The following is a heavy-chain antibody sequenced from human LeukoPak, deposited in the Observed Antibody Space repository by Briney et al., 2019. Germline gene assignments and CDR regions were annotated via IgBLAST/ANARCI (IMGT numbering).Heavy chain of an antibody. CDR2: IFYIGST. J-gene: IGHJ6*03. V-gene: IGHV4-59*01. CDR3: ARDRSYYMDV. CDR1: GGSISSYY. Sequence: KPSETLSLTCTVAGGSISSYYWSWIRQPPGKGLGWIGYIFYIGSTNYNPSLKSRVTISEDTSKTQFSLKLSSVTAADTAVYYCARDRSYYMDVWGKATTVTISS.